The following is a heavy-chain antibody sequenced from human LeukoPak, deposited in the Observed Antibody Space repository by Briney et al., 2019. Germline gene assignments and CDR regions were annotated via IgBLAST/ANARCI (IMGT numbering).Heavy chain of an antibody. Sequence: ASVKVSCKASGGTFSSYAISWVRQAPGQGLEWMGGIIPIFGTANYAQKFQGRVTITADESTSTAYMELSSLRSEDTAVYYCARDPAYSSGWRYWGQGTLVTVSS. CDR2: IIPIFGTA. V-gene: IGHV1-69*13. CDR3: ARDPAYSSGWRY. CDR1: GGTFSSYA. J-gene: IGHJ4*02. D-gene: IGHD6-19*01.